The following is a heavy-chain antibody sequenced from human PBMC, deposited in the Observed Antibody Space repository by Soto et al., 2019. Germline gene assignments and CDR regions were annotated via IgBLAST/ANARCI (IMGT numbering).Heavy chain of an antibody. V-gene: IGHV3-48*02. CDR2: ISSSSSTI. J-gene: IGHJ5*02. CDR3: ARDVSYYDILTGYSNWFDP. D-gene: IGHD3-9*01. CDR1: GFTFSSYS. Sequence: EVQLVESGGGLVQPGGSLRLSCAASGFTFSSYSMNWVRQAPGKGLEWVSYISSSSSTIYYADSVKGRFTISRDNAKNSLYLQMNSLRDEDTAVYYCARDVSYYDILTGYSNWFDPWGQGTLVTVPS.